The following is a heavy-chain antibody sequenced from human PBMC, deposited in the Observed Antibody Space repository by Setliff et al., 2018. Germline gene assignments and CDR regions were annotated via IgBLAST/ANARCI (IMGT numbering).Heavy chain of an antibody. J-gene: IGHJ4*02. CDR3: ARLNDYGGTLY. CDR1: GASMSTSNYF. D-gene: IGHD4-17*01. Sequence: SETLSLTCTVSGASMSTSNYFWAWIRQPPGKGLEWIGSVFYSGNIFYNPALKSRVTISVDLSKNQFSLRLSSVIAADTAVYSCARLNDYGGTLYWSQGTLVTVSS. CDR2: VFYSGNI. V-gene: IGHV4-39*01.